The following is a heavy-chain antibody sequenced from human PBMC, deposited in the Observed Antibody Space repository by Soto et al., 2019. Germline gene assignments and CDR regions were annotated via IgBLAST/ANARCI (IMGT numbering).Heavy chain of an antibody. CDR1: GGSISSGDYY. CDR2: IYYSGST. CDR3: AREPYQYDDSGYYDT. V-gene: IGHV4-30-4*01. Sequence: PSETLSLTCTVSGGSISSGDYYWNWIRQTPGKGLEWLGYIYYSGSTYYNPSLKSRGTISVDTSKNLFSLKLSSVTAADTAVYYCAREPYQYDDSGYYDTWGQGTLVTVSS. D-gene: IGHD3-22*01. J-gene: IGHJ5*02.